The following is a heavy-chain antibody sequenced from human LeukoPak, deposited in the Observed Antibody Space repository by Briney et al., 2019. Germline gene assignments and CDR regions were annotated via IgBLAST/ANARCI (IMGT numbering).Heavy chain of an antibody. Sequence: GGSLRLSCAASGFTFSSYWMSWVRQAPGKGLEWVANIKQDGSEKYYVDSVKGRFTISRDNAKNSLYLQMNSLRAEDTALYYCAKDRVGSGWYLFDYWGQGTLVTVSS. V-gene: IGHV3-7*03. CDR3: AKDRVGSGWYLFDY. J-gene: IGHJ4*02. D-gene: IGHD6-19*01. CDR1: GFTFSSYW. CDR2: IKQDGSEK.